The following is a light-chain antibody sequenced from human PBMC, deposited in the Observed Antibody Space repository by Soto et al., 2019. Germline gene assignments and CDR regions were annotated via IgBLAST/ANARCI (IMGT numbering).Light chain of an antibody. V-gene: IGKV3-11*01. CDR3: QQRRDWPLT. CDR1: QNLGYY. Sequence: EIMLTQSPGTLSLSPGERATLSCRASQNLGYYLAWFQQKHGQAPRLLIYDTSNRASGIPDRFSGSGSGTDFTLTISRLDPEDFAVYYCQQRRDWPLTFGGGNKVEIK. CDR2: DTS. J-gene: IGKJ4*01.